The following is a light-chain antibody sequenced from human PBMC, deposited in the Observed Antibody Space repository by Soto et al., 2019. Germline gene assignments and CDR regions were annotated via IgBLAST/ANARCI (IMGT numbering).Light chain of an antibody. CDR3: LLYYGGAQVL. Sequence: QAVVTQEPSLTVSPGGTVTVTCASSAGTVTSAYYTNCLQQKPGQAPRALIYSTSEKHSWTPARFSGSLLGGKAALTLSAAQPEDEDDYYCLLYYGGAQVLFGGGTKLTVL. CDR2: STS. J-gene: IGLJ2*01. CDR1: AGTVTSAYY. V-gene: IGLV7-43*01.